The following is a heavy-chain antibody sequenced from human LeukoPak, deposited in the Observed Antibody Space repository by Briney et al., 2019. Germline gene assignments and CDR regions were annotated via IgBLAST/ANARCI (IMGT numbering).Heavy chain of an antibody. CDR2: IYYRVTS. Sequence: SETLSLTCAVYGGSFSPYYWSWIRQPPGKGLEWIGYIYYRVTSDYNPSLKSRVTMSVDMSTRQISLKLSSVTAADTAVYYCARAVGGDGSGSLWGPGTLVTVSS. CDR1: GGSFSPYY. V-gene: IGHV4-59*01. D-gene: IGHD3-10*01. CDR3: ARAVGGDGSGSL. J-gene: IGHJ4*02.